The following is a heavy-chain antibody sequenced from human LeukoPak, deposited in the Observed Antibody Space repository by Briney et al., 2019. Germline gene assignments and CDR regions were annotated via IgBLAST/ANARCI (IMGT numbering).Heavy chain of an antibody. CDR2: VYDSGST. Sequence: SQTLSLTCNVSGSSISSGSYYWSWIRQPAGKGLEWIGRVYDSGSTNYNPSLKSRVSLSVDTSENQFSLKLSSVTAADTAVYYCAGTYSLYDPFDIWGQGTMVTVSS. CDR1: GSSISSGSYY. J-gene: IGHJ3*02. CDR3: AGTYSLYDPFDI. D-gene: IGHD6-13*01. V-gene: IGHV4-61*02.